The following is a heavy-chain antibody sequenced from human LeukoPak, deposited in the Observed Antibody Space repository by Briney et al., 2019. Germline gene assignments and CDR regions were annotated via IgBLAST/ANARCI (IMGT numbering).Heavy chain of an antibody. V-gene: IGHV4-39*07. CDR3: ARESVSCSSTSCYSSSLDY. J-gene: IGHJ4*02. CDR1: GGSINSGTYY. D-gene: IGHD2-2*01. Sequence: SETLSLTCTVSGGSINSGTYYWVWIRQPPGKGLEWIGSIFYGGSTYYNPSLKSRGTMSIDTTENQLSLKLSSVTAADTAVYYCARESVSCSSTSCYSSSLDYWGQGTLVTVSS. CDR2: IFYGGST.